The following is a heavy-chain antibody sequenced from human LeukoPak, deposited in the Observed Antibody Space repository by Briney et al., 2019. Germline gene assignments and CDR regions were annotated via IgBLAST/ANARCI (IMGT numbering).Heavy chain of an antibody. V-gene: IGHV4-4*07. J-gene: IGHJ5*02. CDR2: IYTSGST. D-gene: IGHD5-12*01. CDR3: ARCSGNGYDSSWFDP. CDR1: SGSLSTYY. Sequence: SETLSLTCTVSSGSLSTYYWNWIRQPAGKGLEWIGRIYTSGSTNYNPSLQSRVTMSVDASKNRFSLKLSSVTAADTAVYYCARCSGNGYDSSWFDPWGQGTLVTVSS.